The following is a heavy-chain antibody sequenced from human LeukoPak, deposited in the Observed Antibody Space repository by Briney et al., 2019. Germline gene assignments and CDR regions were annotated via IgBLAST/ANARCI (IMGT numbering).Heavy chain of an antibody. CDR1: GGSISSYY. Sequence: SETLSLTCTVSGGSISSYYWSWIPQPAGKGLEWIRRIYTSGSTNYNPSLKSRVTMSVDTSKNQFSLKLSSVTAADTAVYYCATSSGDEFDYWGQGTLVTVSS. CDR2: IYTSGST. V-gene: IGHV4-4*07. CDR3: ATSSGDEFDY. D-gene: IGHD5-12*01. J-gene: IGHJ4*02.